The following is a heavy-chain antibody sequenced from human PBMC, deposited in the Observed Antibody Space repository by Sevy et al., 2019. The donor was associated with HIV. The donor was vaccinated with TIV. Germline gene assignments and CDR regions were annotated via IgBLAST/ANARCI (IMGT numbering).Heavy chain of an antibody. CDR2: IWYDGSNK. CDR1: GFPFTSYG. J-gene: IGHJ6*02. Sequence: GGSLRLSCAASGFPFTSYGMHWVRQAPGKGLEWVALIWYDGSNKYYGDSVKGRFTISRDNVKNTLYLQINALRAEDTGLYFCARDRYYDASGYYYYYYGMDVWGQGTTVTVS. D-gene: IGHD3-22*01. CDR3: ARDRYYDASGYYYYYYGMDV. V-gene: IGHV3-33*01.